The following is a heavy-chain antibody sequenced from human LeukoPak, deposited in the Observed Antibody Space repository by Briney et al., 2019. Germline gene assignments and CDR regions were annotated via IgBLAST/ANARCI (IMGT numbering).Heavy chain of an antibody. D-gene: IGHD3-22*01. CDR2: IRYDGSNK. J-gene: IGHJ4*02. V-gene: IGHV3-30*02. CDR3: AKASAIYDSSGYYGGVFDY. CDR1: GFTFSSYG. Sequence: GGSLRLSCAASGFTFSSYGMHWVRQAPGKGLEWVAFIRYDGSNKYYADSVKGRFTISRDNSKNTLYLQMNSLRAEDTAVYYCAKASAIYDSSGYYGGVFDYWGQGTLVTVSS.